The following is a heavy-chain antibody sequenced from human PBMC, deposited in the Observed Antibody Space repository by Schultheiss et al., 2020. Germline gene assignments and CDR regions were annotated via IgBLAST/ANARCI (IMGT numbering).Heavy chain of an antibody. CDR2: ISSSDSTR. Sequence: GGSLRLSCAASEFTFGDYDMSWIRQAPGKGLEWLSDISSSDSTRYYADSVKGRFTISRDNSKNTLYLQMNSLRAEDTAVYYCARDRGSGYNWNDFDYWGQGTLVTVSS. CDR3: ARDRGSGYNWNDFDY. V-gene: IGHV3-11*04. J-gene: IGHJ4*02. D-gene: IGHD1-20*01. CDR1: EFTFGDYD.